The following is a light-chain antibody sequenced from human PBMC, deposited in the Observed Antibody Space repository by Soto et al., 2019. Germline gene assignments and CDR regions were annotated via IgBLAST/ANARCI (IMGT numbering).Light chain of an antibody. CDR1: QGISNW. Sequence: DIQMTQSPSSVSASVGDRVSITCRASQGISNWLAWYQQKPGRAPKLLIYTGSTLQSGVPSRFSGTGSGTDFTLTISSLQPEDVATYYCQQANSFPLTFGGGTKVEIK. CDR3: QQANSFPLT. CDR2: TGS. J-gene: IGKJ4*01. V-gene: IGKV1-12*01.